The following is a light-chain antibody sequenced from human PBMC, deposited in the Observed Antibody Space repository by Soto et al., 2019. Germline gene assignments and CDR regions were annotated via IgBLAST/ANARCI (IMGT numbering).Light chain of an antibody. Sequence: DIQMTQSPSSLSASVGDRVTITCQASQDISKYLNWYQQKPGKAPKLLIYDASNLETGVPSRFSGSGSRTDFTFTIRSLQPEDIAPYYCQHYNSYSEAFGQGTKVDIK. J-gene: IGKJ1*01. CDR1: QDISKY. CDR3: QHYNSYSEA. CDR2: DAS. V-gene: IGKV1-33*01.